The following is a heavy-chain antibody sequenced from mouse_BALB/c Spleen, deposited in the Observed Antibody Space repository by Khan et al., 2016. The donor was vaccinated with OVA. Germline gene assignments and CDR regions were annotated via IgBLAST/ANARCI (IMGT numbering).Heavy chain of an antibody. V-gene: IGHV1S137*01. CDR1: GYRFTDFT. Sequence: QVQLQQSGAELVRPGVSVKISCKGSGYRFTDFTMHWVKQSNVKSLEWIGVISTYYGDATYNQKFKGKATMTVDKSSSTAYMELARLTSEDYAIFYCARGGGGDRFAYWGQGTLVTVSA. J-gene: IGHJ3*01. CDR3: ARGGGGDRFAY. CDR2: ISTYYGDA.